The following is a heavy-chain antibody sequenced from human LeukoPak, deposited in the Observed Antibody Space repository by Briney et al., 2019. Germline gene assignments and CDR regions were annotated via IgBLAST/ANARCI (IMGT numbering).Heavy chain of an antibody. CDR1: GYTLTSYY. Sequence: GSVKVSCKASGYTLTSYYMHWVRQAPGQGLEWMGIINPSGGSTSYAQKFQGRVTMTRDTSTSTVYMELSSLRSEDTAVYYCARDHEYYYGSGSYYPGGCDYWGQGTLVTVSP. CDR2: INPSGGST. J-gene: IGHJ4*02. D-gene: IGHD3-10*01. CDR3: ARDHEYYYGSGSYYPGGCDY. V-gene: IGHV1-46*01.